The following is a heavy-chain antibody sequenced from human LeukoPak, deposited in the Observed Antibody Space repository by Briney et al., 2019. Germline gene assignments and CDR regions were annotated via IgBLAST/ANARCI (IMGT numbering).Heavy chain of an antibody. J-gene: IGHJ6*02. CDR1: GFTVSSNY. V-gene: IGHV3-66*01. D-gene: IGHD2-2*01. Sequence: PGGSLRLSCAASGFTVSSNYMSWVRQAPGKGLEWVSVIYSGGSTYYADSVKGRFTISRDNSKNTLYLQMNSLRAEDTAVYYCARDFPSGVPAAPYRMDVWGQGTTVTVSS. CDR3: ARDFPSGVPAAPYRMDV. CDR2: IYSGGST.